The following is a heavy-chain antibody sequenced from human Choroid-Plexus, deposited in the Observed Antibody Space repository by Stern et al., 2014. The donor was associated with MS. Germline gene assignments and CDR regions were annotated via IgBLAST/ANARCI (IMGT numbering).Heavy chain of an antibody. J-gene: IGHJ5*02. V-gene: IGHV3-30*18. D-gene: IGHD2/OR15-2a*01. CDR1: GFTFGSCA. CDR2: VSYAGSNK. CDR3: AKDRQYLTYFFDH. Sequence: VQLVESGGGVVQPGRPLRLSCVASGFTFGSCAMHWVRQAPGKGLEWVAGVSYAGSNKYYADSVKGRFTIYRDNSQNTLYMQMSSLRPEDTAVYYCAKDRQYLTYFFDHWGQGSLVTVSS.